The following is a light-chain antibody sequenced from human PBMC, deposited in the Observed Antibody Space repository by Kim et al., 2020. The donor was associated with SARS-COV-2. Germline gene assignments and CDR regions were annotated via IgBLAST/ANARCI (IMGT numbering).Light chain of an antibody. V-gene: IGKV4-1*01. CDR3: KQYYSSPLT. J-gene: IGKJ5*01. CDR2: WAS. Sequence: ATFNCKSSQSILYRSKNKNHLAWYQQKPGQPPKLLVYWASTRESGVPDRFSGSGSGTDFTLTISSLQAEDVAVYYCKQYYSSPLTFGQGTRLEIK. CDR1: QSILYRSKNKNH.